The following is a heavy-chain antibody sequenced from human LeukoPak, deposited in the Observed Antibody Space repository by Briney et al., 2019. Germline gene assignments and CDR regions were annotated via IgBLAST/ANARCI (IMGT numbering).Heavy chain of an antibody. V-gene: IGHV4-4*07. Sequence: SETLSLTXTVSGGSISSYYWSWIRQPAGEGLEWIGRIYTSGSTNCNPSLKSRVTMSVDTSKNQFSLKLSSVTAADTAVYYCARNPGRGYWYFDLWGRGTLVTVSS. J-gene: IGHJ2*01. CDR2: IYTSGST. CDR3: ARNPGRGYWYFDL. CDR1: GGSISSYY.